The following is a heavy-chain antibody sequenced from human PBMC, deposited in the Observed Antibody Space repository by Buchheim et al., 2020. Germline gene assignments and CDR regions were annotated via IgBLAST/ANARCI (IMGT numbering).Heavy chain of an antibody. J-gene: IGHJ4*02. V-gene: IGHV3-33*01. CDR2: IWYDGSNE. CDR3: ACDETKYTRHFVF. D-gene: IGHD3-3*02. Sequence: QVQLVESGGGVVQPGRSLRLSCAASGLTFGTYGMHWVRQAPGKGLEWVAVIWYDGSNEYYGDSVKGRFTISRDNSKNTLYLQMNSLRAEDTAVYFCACDETKYTRHFVFWGQGTL. CDR1: GLTFGTYG.